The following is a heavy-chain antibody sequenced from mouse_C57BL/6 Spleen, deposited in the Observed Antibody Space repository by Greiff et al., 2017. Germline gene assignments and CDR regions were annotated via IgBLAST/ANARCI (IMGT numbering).Heavy chain of an antibody. J-gene: IGHJ3*01. Sequence: DVMLVESEGGLVQPGSSMKLSCTASGFTFSDYYMAWVRQVPEKGLEWVANINYDGSSTYYLDSLKSRFIISRDNAKNILYLQMSSLKSEDTATYYCASYYYGSSFAYWGQGTLVTVSA. V-gene: IGHV5-16*01. CDR3: ASYYYGSSFAY. D-gene: IGHD1-1*01. CDR1: GFTFSDYY. CDR2: INYDGSST.